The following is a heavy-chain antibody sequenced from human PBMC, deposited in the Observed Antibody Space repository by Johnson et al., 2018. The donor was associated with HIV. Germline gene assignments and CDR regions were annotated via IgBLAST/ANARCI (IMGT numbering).Heavy chain of an antibody. Sequence: VQLVESGGGVVQPGRSLRLSCAASGLTISDNYMSWVRQAPGKGLEWVSVIYSGGSTYYADSVKGRFTISRDNAKKSLYLQMNSLRADDTAVYYRTRDGSNLGAFDIWGQGTMVTVSS. D-gene: IGHD1-1*01. CDR3: TRDGSNLGAFDI. J-gene: IGHJ3*02. CDR1: GLTISDNY. V-gene: IGHV3-53*01. CDR2: IYSGGST.